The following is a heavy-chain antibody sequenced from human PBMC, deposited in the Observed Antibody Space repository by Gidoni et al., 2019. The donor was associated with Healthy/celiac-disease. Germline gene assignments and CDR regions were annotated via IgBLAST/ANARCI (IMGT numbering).Heavy chain of an antibody. J-gene: IGHJ5*02. V-gene: IGHV1-69*01. CDR2: IIPIIGTA. D-gene: IGHD2-21*02. CDR1: GGPFSSYA. Sequence: QVQLVQSGAEVKKPGSSVKVSCKASGGPFSSYAISWVRQAPGQGLEWMGGIIPIIGTANYAQKFQGRVTITADESTSTAYMELSSLRSEDTAVYYCARYTDYCGGDCYSPFDPWGQGTLVTVSS. CDR3: ARYTDYCGGDCYSPFDP.